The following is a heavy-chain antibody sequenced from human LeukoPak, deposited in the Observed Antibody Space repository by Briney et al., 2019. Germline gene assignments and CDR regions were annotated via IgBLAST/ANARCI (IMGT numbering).Heavy chain of an antibody. Sequence: GGSLRLSCAASGFTFSNYPIHWVRQAPGKGLEWVALISYDGNNKYYADSVKGRFTMSRDNSKNTLYLQMNSLRAEDTAVYYCARDQNSGSPGYWGQGTLVTVSS. D-gene: IGHD1-26*01. J-gene: IGHJ4*02. CDR3: ARDQNSGSPGY. CDR2: ISYDGNNK. V-gene: IGHV3-30*07. CDR1: GFTFSNYP.